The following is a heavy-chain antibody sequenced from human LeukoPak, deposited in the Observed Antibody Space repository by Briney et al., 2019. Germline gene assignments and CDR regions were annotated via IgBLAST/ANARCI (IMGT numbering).Heavy chain of an antibody. CDR2: INPSGGST. CDR3: ARDLTAITFDY. CDR1: GYTFTSYY. V-gene: IGHV1-46*01. D-gene: IGHD2-2*02. J-gene: IGHJ4*02. Sequence: GASVEVSCKASGYTFTSYYMHWVRQAPGQGLEWMGIINPSGGSTSYAQKFQGRVTMTRDTSTSTVYMELSSLRSEDTAVYYCARDLTAITFDYWGQGTLVTVSS.